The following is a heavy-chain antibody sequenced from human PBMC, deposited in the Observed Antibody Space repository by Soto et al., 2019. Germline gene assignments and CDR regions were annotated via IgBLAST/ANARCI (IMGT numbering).Heavy chain of an antibody. Sequence: EVQLVESGGGLFQPGGSLRLSCVASGFSLSSYWVHWVRQAPGKGLVWVSRIDPAGSRTNSADSVQGRFIVSRDNAENLGYLHVKGLGAENPVVYSGLGDLRGVGEIWVQGKRLTVP. J-gene: IGHJ3*01. CDR1: GFSLSSYW. D-gene: IGHD3-10*01. CDR2: IDPAGSRT. CDR3: LGDLRGVGEI. V-gene: IGHV3-74*01.